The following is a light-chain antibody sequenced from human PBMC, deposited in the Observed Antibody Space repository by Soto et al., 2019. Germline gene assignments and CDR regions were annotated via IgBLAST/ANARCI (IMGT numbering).Light chain of an antibody. CDR3: QQYGSSPSWT. J-gene: IGKJ1*01. V-gene: IGKV3-20*01. CDR1: QSVSSND. Sequence: ETVLTQSPGTLSLSPGERATLSCRASQSVSSNDLAWNQQQPGQPPRLLIYGASIRATGIPDRFRGSGSGTDFTLTVSRLEPDDFAVYYCQQYGSSPSWTFGQGTKVEIK. CDR2: GAS.